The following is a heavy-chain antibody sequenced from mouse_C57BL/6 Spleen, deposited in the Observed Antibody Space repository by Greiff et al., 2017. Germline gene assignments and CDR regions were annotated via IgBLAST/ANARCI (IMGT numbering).Heavy chain of an antibody. J-gene: IGHJ4*01. V-gene: IGHV1-9*01. CDR1: GYTFTGYW. Sequence: VQLQQSGAELMKPGASVKLSCKATGYTFTGYWIEWVKQRPGHGLEWIGEILPGSGSTNYNEKFKGKATFTADTSSNTAYMQLSSLTTEDSAIYYCARRYYSNFSYYYAMDYWGQGTSVTVSS. CDR2: ILPGSGST. D-gene: IGHD2-5*01. CDR3: ARRYYSNFSYYYAMDY.